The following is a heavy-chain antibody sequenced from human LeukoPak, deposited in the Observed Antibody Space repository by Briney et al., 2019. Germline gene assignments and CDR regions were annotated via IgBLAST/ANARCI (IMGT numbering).Heavy chain of an antibody. CDR1: GFSFSSYS. V-gene: IGHV3-30*18. D-gene: IGHD6-13*01. J-gene: IGHJ5*02. CDR3: AKRSSSWLNWFDP. Sequence: GSLRLSCVGSGFSFSSYSINWVRQAPGKGLEWVAVISYDGSNKYYADSVKGRFTISRDNSKNTLYLQMNSLRAEDTAVYYCAKRSSSWLNWFDPWGQGTLVTVSS. CDR2: ISYDGSNK.